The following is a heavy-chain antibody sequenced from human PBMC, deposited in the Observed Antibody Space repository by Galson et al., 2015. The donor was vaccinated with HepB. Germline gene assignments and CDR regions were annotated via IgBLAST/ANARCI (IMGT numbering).Heavy chain of an antibody. V-gene: IGHV1-46*01. Sequence: SVKVSCKASGYTFTSYGISRVRQAPGQGLEWMGIINPSGGSTSYAQKFQGRVTMTRDTSTSTVYMELSSLRSEDTAVYYCAREGVVVTAMDYWGQGTLVTVSS. CDR1: GYTFTSYG. CDR3: AREGVVVTAMDY. D-gene: IGHD2-21*02. CDR2: INPSGGST. J-gene: IGHJ4*02.